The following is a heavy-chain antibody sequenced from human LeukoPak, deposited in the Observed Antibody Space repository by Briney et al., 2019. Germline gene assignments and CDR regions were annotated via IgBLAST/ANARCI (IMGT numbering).Heavy chain of an antibody. CDR1: GYTFTGYY. J-gene: IGHJ6*03. V-gene: IGHV1-2*02. CDR3: AREKDTAYYYYYMDV. D-gene: IGHD2-15*01. CDR2: INPNSGGT. Sequence: GASVKVSCKASGYTFTGYYMHWVRQAPGQGLEWMGWINPNSGGTNYAQKFQGRVTMTRDTSISTAYMELSRLRSDDTAVYYCAREKDTAYYYYYMDVWGKGTTVTISS.